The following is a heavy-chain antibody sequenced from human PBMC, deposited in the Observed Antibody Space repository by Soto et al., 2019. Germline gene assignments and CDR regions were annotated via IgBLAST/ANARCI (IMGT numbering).Heavy chain of an antibody. CDR3: ARHEEYCNNGVCFCDY. CDR1: GGSISSSSYY. Sequence: QLQLQESGPGLVKPSETLSLTCTVSGGSISSSSYYWGWIRQPPGKGLEWIGSIYYSGSTYYNPSLKSRVTTSVDTPKNQFSLKLSSVTAADTAVYYCARHEEYCNNGVCFCDYWGQGTLVTVSS. V-gene: IGHV4-39*01. D-gene: IGHD2-8*01. J-gene: IGHJ4*02. CDR2: IYYSGST.